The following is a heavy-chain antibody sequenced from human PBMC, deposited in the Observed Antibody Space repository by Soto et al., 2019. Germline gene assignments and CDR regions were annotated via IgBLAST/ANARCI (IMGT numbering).Heavy chain of an antibody. D-gene: IGHD3-22*01. Sequence: SETLSLTCAVSGFSISRTYYWGWIRQPPGKGLEWLGSISYSGSTIYNPSLKSRVTISIDTTNNNFSLKLTSVTAADTAVYYYARYYFDGTGYYYGFFDYWGQGTLVTVSS. CDR1: GFSISRTYY. CDR3: ARYYFDGTGYYYGFFDY. J-gene: IGHJ4*02. V-gene: IGHV4-38-2*01. CDR2: ISYSGST.